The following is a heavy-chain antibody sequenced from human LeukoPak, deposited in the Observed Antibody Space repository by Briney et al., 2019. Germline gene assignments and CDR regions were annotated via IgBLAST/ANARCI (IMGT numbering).Heavy chain of an antibody. CDR3: ARESRTIFGVVFDY. J-gene: IGHJ4*02. CDR2: IYHSGST. V-gene: IGHV4-30-2*01. D-gene: IGHD3-3*01. CDR1: GGSISSGGYY. Sequence: PSQTLSLTCTVSGGSISSGGYYWSWIRQPPGKGLEWIGYIYHSGSTYYNPSLKSRVTISVDRSKNQFSLKLSSVTAADTAVYYCARESRTIFGVVFDYWGQGTLVTVSS.